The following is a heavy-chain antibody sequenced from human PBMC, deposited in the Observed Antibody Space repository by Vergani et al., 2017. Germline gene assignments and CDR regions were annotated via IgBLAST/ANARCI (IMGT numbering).Heavy chain of an antibody. Sequence: EVQLVESGGGLIQPGGSLRLSCAASGFTVSSNYMSWVRQAPGKGLEWVSVIYSGGSTYYADSVKGRFTISRDNSKNTLYLQMNSLRAEDTAVYYCARDFVDTAMVTMDYWGQGTLVTVSS. CDR1: GFTVSSNY. V-gene: IGHV3-53*01. CDR3: ARDFVDTAMVTMDY. CDR2: IYSGGST. J-gene: IGHJ4*02. D-gene: IGHD5-18*01.